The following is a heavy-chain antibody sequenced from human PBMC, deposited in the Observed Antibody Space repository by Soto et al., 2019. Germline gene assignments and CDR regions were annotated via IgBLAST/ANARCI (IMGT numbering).Heavy chain of an antibody. Sequence: GGSLRLSCAASGFTFSSYSMNWVRQAPGKGLEWVSYISSSSSTIYYADSVKGRFTISRDNAKNSLYLQMNSLRAEDTAVYYCARDLPLADWLFDYWGQGTLVTVSS. V-gene: IGHV3-48*01. CDR1: GFTFSSYS. CDR3: ARDLPLADWLFDY. J-gene: IGHJ4*02. D-gene: IGHD3-9*01. CDR2: ISSSSSTI.